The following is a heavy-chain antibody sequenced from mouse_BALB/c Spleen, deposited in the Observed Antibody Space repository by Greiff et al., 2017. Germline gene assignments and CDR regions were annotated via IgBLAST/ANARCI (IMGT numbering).Heavy chain of an antibody. V-gene: IGHV14-3*02. CDR2: IDPANGNT. CDR3: ALGDRYDHGVAY. CDR1: GFNIKDTY. J-gene: IGHJ3*01. D-gene: IGHD2-14*01. Sequence: VQLQQSGAELVKPGASVKLSCTASGFNIKDTYMHWVKQRPEQGLEWIGRIDPANGNTKYDPKFQGKATITADTSSNTAYLQLSSLTSEDTAVYYCALGDRYDHGVAYWGQGTLVTVSA.